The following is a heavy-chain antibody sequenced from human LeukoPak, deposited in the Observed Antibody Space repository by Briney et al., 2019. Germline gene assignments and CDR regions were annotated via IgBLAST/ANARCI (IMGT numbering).Heavy chain of an antibody. CDR2: ISGSGGST. CDR3: AIGGMVVVTAMY. D-gene: IGHD2-21*02. V-gene: IGHV3-23*01. Sequence: TGGSLRLSCAASGFTFSSYGMSWVRQAPGKGLEWVSAISGSGGSTYYADSVKGRFTISRDNSKNTLYLQMNSLRAEDTAVYYCAIGGMVVVTAMYWGQGTLVTVSS. CDR1: GFTFSSYG. J-gene: IGHJ4*02.